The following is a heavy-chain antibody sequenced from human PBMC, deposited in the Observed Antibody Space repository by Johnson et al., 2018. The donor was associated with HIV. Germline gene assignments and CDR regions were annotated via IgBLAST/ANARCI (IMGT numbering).Heavy chain of an antibody. CDR3: AREAIAAADSNAFDI. Sequence: QVQLVESGGGLVKPGGSLRLSCAASGFTFSDYYMSWIRQAPGKGLEWVSYISNSGETVFSADSVKGRFPVSRDNAKNSLYLQMNSLRAEDTALYYCAREAIAAADSNAFDIWGQGTMVTVSS. V-gene: IGHV3-11*01. CDR2: ISNSGETV. D-gene: IGHD6-13*01. CDR1: GFTFSDYY. J-gene: IGHJ3*02.